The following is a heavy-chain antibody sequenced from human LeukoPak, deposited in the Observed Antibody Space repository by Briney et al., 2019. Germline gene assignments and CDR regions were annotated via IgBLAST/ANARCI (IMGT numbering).Heavy chain of an antibody. D-gene: IGHD3-10*01. CDR3: ARDRVGLYGSGSSTDY. Sequence: GASVKVSCKASGYTFTDYYMHWVRQAPGQGLEWMGWINPSSGGTNYAQKFQGRVTVTRDTSISTAYMELRSLRSDDTAVYYCARDRVGLYGSGSSTDYWGQGTLVTVSS. CDR1: GYTFTDYY. CDR2: INPSSGGT. J-gene: IGHJ4*02. V-gene: IGHV1-2*02.